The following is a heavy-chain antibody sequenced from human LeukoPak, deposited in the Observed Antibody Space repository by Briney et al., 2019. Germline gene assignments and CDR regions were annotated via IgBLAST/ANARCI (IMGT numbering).Heavy chain of an antibody. CDR2: IHYSGST. CDR1: GGSISSGY. V-gene: IGHV4-59*01. J-gene: IGHJ4*02. CDR3: ARDPIVVVAVETAPPLYPFDY. D-gene: IGHD2-15*01. Sequence: TSETLSLTCTVSGGSISSGYWCWIWQPPATGQELIGYIHYSGSTNTNPYLKIRVPVSVDTATTQIHLNLSPVTAAATAVDFCARDPIVVVAVETAPPLYPFDYWGQGTLVTVSS.